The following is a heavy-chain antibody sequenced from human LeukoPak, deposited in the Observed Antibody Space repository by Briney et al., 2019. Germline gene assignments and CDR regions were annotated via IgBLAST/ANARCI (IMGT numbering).Heavy chain of an antibody. Sequence: GASVKVSCKASGYTFTSYYMHWVRQAPGQGLEWMGIINPSGGSTSYAQKFQGRVTMTRDMSTSTVYMELSSLRSEDTAVYYCARQGVRAPTVAGPYYYYYMDVWGKGTTVTVSS. D-gene: IGHD6-19*01. V-gene: IGHV1-46*01. CDR1: GYTFTSYY. J-gene: IGHJ6*03. CDR3: ARQGVRAPTVAGPYYYYYMDV. CDR2: INPSGGST.